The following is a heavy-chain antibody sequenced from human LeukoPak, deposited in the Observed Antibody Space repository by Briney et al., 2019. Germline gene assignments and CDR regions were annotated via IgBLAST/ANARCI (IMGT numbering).Heavy chain of an antibody. V-gene: IGHV5-51*01. CDR2: IYPGDSDT. CDR3: ARRGRDGYNSDWFDP. D-gene: IGHD5-24*01. J-gene: IGHJ5*02. Sequence: GESLKISCKGSGYSFTSYWIGWVRQMPGKGLEWMGIIYPGDSDTRYSPSFQGQVTISADKSISTAYLQWSSLEASDTAMYYCARRGRDGYNSDWFDPWGQGTLVTVSS. CDR1: GYSFTSYW.